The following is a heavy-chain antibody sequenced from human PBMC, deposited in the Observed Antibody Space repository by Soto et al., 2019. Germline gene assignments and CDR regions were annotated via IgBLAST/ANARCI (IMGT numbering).Heavy chain of an antibody. CDR2: IYHSGST. Sequence: SETLYLTCAVSGYSISSGYYWGWIRQPPGKGLEWIGSIYHSGSTYYNPSLKSRVTISVDTSKNQFSLKLSSVTAADTAVYYCARDLQYYDSREGGSWGQGTLVTVAS. D-gene: IGHD3-22*01. CDR3: ARDLQYYDSREGGS. CDR1: GYSISSGYY. V-gene: IGHV4-38-2*02. J-gene: IGHJ5*02.